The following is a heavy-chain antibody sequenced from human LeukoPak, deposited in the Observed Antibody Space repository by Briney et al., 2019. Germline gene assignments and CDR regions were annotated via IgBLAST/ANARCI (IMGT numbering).Heavy chain of an antibody. V-gene: IGHV4-39*07. CDR1: GDSFTNTDFF. D-gene: IGHD3-10*01. CDR2: IDDSGRI. J-gene: IGHJ4*02. CDR3: ARVRRAFMVRSGNYYFDY. Sequence: SETLSLTCTVSGDSFTNTDFFWGWLRQPPGKGLEWIANIDDSGRIYSNPSLKSRVTISVDTYKNQFSLKLSLVTAAAAGFYYWARVRRAFMVRSGNYYFDYWGQGTLVTVSS.